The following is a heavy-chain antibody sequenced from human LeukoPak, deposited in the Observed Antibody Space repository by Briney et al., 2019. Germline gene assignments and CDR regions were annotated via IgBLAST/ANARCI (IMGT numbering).Heavy chain of an antibody. V-gene: IGHV4-39*01. J-gene: IGHJ2*01. Sequence: SETLSHTCTASGGSISSSSYYWGWIRQPPGKGLEWIGSLSYSGSTYYNPSLKSRFTLSVDTSNNQFSLKLNSVIAADTAVYYCARPSKSGGYNYWYFDLWGRGTLVTVSS. D-gene: IGHD5-24*01. CDR2: LSYSGST. CDR3: ARPSKSGGYNYWYFDL. CDR1: GGSISSSSYY.